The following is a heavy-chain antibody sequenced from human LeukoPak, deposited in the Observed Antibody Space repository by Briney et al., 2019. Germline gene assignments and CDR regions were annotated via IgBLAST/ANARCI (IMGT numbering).Heavy chain of an antibody. CDR1: GFTFSDKW. D-gene: IGHD1-26*01. CDR3: ARVGWELLNLHFDP. V-gene: IGHV3-7*03. CDR2: IKKDGSQK. J-gene: IGHJ5*02. Sequence: PGGSLRLSCVASGFTFSDKWVSWVRQAPGKGPEWVASIKKDGSQKYYVDSVKGRFTISRDNAQNSLYLQMNSLRVEDTAIYSCARVGWELLNLHFDPWGQGTLVTVSS.